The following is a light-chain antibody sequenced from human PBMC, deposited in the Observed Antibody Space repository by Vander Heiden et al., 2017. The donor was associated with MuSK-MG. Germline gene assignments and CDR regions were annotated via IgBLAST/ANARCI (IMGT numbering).Light chain of an antibody. CDR1: QDISIC. CDR3: QQYDHLPGT. Sequence: DIQMTQSPSSLSASVGDRVTITCQASQDISICLNWYQQKPGKAPKLLIYDASNLETGVPSRFSGSGSGTDFTFTISSLQPEDIATYYCQQYDHLPGTFGHGTKVDI. V-gene: IGKV1-33*01. J-gene: IGKJ3*01. CDR2: DAS.